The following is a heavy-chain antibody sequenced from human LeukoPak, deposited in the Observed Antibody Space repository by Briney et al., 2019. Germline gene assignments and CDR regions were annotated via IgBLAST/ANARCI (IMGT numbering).Heavy chain of an antibody. CDR2: IYYSGNT. V-gene: IGHV4-39*07. CDR3: ARAPHFFDSSGSRYYFDY. J-gene: IGHJ4*02. D-gene: IGHD3-22*01. CDR1: GGSIRSTTYY. Sequence: SETLSLTCTVSGGSIRSTTYYWGWIRPPPGKGLEWFGSIYYSGNTYYSPSLMSRVTISVDTSKNQFSLNLSCVTAADTAMYYCARAPHFFDSSGSRYYFDYWGQGALVTVS.